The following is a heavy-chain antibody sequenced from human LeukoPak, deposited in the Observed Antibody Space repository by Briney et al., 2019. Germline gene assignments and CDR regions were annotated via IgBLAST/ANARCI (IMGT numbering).Heavy chain of an antibody. CDR1: GFTFSSYA. CDR3: AKSLDYGDSSFDY. Sequence: SGGSLRLSCAASGFTFSSYAMSWVRQAPGKGLEWVLAISGSGGSTYYADSVKGRFTISRDNSKNTLYLQMNSLRAEDTAVYYCAKSLDYGDSSFDYWGQGTLVTVSS. V-gene: IGHV3-23*01. CDR2: ISGSGGST. J-gene: IGHJ4*02. D-gene: IGHD4-17*01.